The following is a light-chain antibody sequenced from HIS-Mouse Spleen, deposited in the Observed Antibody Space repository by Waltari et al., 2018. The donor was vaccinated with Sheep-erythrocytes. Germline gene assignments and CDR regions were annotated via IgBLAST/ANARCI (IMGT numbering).Light chain of an antibody. CDR3: NSRDSSGNHYV. CDR2: GKN. CDR1: SLRSYY. Sequence: SSELTQDPAVSVALGQTVRITCKGDSLRSYYARWYQQKPGQAPVLVIYGKNNRPSGIPDRFSGSSSGNTASLTITGAQAEDEADYYCNSRDSSGNHYVFGTGTKVTVL. V-gene: IGLV3-19*01. J-gene: IGLJ1*01.